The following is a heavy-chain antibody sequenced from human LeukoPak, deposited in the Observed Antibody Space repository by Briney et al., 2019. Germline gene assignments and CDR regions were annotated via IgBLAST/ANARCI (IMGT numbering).Heavy chain of an antibody. J-gene: IGHJ4*02. CDR1: RFTLSTYW. V-gene: IGHV3-7*01. D-gene: IGHD3-3*01. CDR3: ARGVPYDSWSGPHYSDY. CDR2: IKQDGSQE. Sequence: GGSLRLSCAASRFTLSTYWMSWVRQAPGKGLEWVAHIKQDGSQEYYVDSVKGRFTISRDSAKNSLYLQMNSLRAEDTAVYYCARGVPYDSWSGPHYSDYWGQGTLVTISS.